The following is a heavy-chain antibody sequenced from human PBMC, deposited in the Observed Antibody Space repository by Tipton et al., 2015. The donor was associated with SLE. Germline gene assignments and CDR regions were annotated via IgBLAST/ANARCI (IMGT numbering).Heavy chain of an antibody. CDR1: GYSISSGYY. V-gene: IGHV4-38-2*01. CDR2: INQSGRT. D-gene: IGHD3-16*01. CDR3: ARSPFNYATY. J-gene: IGHJ4*02. Sequence: TLSLTCAVSGYSISSGYYWSWIRQPPGKGLEWIGEINQSGRTNYNSSLKSRVTISIDTSKNQLSLKLTSVTAADTAVYYCARSPFNYATYWGQGTLVTVSS.